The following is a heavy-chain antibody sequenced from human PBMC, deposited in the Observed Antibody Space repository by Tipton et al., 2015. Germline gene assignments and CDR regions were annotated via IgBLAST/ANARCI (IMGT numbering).Heavy chain of an antibody. Sequence: TLSLTCTVSGFSISSTNYYWGWIRQPPGKGLEWVGSIYYSGSTYYNPSLKSRVTISVDTSKNQFSLKLSSVTAADTTVYYCARIYSNYVHDYWGQGTLVTVSS. CDR3: ARIYSNYVHDY. D-gene: IGHD4-11*01. CDR2: IYYSGST. CDR1: GFSISSTNYY. J-gene: IGHJ4*02. V-gene: IGHV4-39*01.